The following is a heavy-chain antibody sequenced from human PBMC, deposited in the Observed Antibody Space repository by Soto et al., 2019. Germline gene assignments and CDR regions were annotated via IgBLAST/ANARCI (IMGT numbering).Heavy chain of an antibody. D-gene: IGHD3-3*01. Sequence: SETLSLTCAVYGGSFSGYYWSWIRQPPGKGLEWIGEINHSGSTNYNPSLKSRVTISVDTSKNQFSLKLSSVTAADTAVYYCARGPTYYDFWSGYYQTVYFDYWGQGTLVTVSS. CDR1: GGSFSGYY. CDR2: INHSGST. CDR3: ARGPTYYDFWSGYYQTVYFDY. V-gene: IGHV4-34*01. J-gene: IGHJ4*02.